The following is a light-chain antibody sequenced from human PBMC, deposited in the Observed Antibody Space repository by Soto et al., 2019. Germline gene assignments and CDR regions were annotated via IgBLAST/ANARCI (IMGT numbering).Light chain of an antibody. CDR2: SNN. V-gene: IGLV1-44*01. CDR3: AAWDDSLNGYV. CDR1: SSNIGSNT. J-gene: IGLJ1*01. Sequence: QSVLTQPPSASGTPGQSVTISCSGSSSNIGSNTVNWYQQLPGTTPKLLIYSNNQRPSGVPDRFSGSKSGTSAPLAISGLQSEDEADYYCAAWDDSLNGYVFGTGTKVTVL.